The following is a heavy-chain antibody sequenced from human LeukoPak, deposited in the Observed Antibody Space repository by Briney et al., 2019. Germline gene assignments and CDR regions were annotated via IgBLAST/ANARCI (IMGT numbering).Heavy chain of an antibody. CDR1: GFTFSNYW. CDR2: INQDGSKK. Sequence: GGSLRLSCAASGFTFSNYWMGWVRQAPGKGLEWLANINQDGSKKYYADSVKGRFTISRDNAKNSLYLQINSLRADDTALYYCARDQGSMIVVRTMNWLFVLWGGGTLVTLSS. CDR3: ARDQGSMIVVRTMNWLFVL. D-gene: IGHD3-22*01. V-gene: IGHV3-7*01. J-gene: IGHJ2*01.